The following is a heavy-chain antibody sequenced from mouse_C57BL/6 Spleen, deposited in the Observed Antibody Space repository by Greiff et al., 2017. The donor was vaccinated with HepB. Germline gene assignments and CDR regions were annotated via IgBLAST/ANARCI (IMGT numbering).Heavy chain of an antibody. D-gene: IGHD2-2*01. CDR3: AAGLRGAMDY. J-gene: IGHJ4*01. Sequence: VQLQQSGPELVKPGASVKISCKASGYTFTDYYMNWVKQSHGKSLEWIGDINPNNGGTSYNQKFKGKATLTVDKSSSTAYMELRSLTSEDSAVYYCAAGLRGAMDYWGQGTSVTVSS. CDR2: INPNNGGT. V-gene: IGHV1-26*01. CDR1: GYTFTDYY.